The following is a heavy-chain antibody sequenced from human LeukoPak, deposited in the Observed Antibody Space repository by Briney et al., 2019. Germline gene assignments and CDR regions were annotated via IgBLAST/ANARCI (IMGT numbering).Heavy chain of an antibody. CDR2: ISISGGST. CDR3: ASDYGSGTPQYYYYYGMDV. J-gene: IGHJ6*02. V-gene: IGHV3-23*01. CDR1: GFTFSTYA. D-gene: IGHD3-10*01. Sequence: GGSLRLSCAASGFTFSTYAMSWVRQAPGKGLEWVSSISISGGSTYYAESVKGRFTFSRDNSRNTLYLQMNSLRAEDTAVYYCASDYGSGTPQYYYYYGMDVWGQGTTVTVSS.